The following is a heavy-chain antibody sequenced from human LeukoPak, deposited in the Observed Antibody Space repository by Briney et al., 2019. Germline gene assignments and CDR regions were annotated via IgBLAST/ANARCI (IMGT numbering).Heavy chain of an antibody. CDR2: ISFTGTYV. J-gene: IGHJ6*03. V-gene: IGHV3-21*01. Sequence: GGSLRLSCAASGFTFSSHTMTWVRQAPGKGLEWVSAISFTGTYVYHADSVKGRFTVSRDNAKNSLYLQMNSLRADDAAIYYCARLPTDDSYYVDVWGKGTTVTVSS. CDR1: GFTFSSHT. CDR3: ARLPTDDSYYVDV. D-gene: IGHD1-26*01.